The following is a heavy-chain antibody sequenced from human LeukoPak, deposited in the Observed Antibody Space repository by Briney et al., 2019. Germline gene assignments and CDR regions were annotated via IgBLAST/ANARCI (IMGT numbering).Heavy chain of an antibody. Sequence: GGSLRLSCAASGFTVSDAWMNWVRQAPGKGLEWVGLFKSRSDGGTKDYAAPVKGRFTISRDDSQNTLYLQMDSLKSEDTAMYYCVTERRGSFDYWGQGTLVTVSS. V-gene: IGHV3-15*01. CDR1: GFTVSDAW. J-gene: IGHJ4*02. D-gene: IGHD1-26*01. CDR2: FKSRSDGGTK. CDR3: VTERRGSFDY.